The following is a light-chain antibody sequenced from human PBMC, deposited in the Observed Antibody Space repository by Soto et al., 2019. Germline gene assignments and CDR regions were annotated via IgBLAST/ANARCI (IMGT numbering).Light chain of an antibody. CDR3: AAWDDSLNGRV. CDR2: DN. V-gene: IGLV1-40*01. CDR1: RSNIGAGFD. J-gene: IGLJ1*01. Sequence: QSVLTQPPSVSGAPGQRVTISCTGTRSNIGAGFDVHWYQQLPGTAPKLLIYDNLRPSGVPDRISGSKSGTSASLAISGLQSDDEADYYCAAWDDSLNGRVFGTGTKLTVL.